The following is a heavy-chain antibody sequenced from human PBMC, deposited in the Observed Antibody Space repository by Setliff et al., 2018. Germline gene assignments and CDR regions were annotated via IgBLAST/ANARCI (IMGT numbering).Heavy chain of an antibody. Sequence: SETLSLTCTVSGGSISTSNYHWGWVRQPPGKGLEWIANIYLNGDTVKQPFPKSRVTISIDTSKNQFSLGLSSVIVADTATYYCVRVRVVQGYYEFDSWGQGALVTVSS. D-gene: IGHD3-16*01. CDR2: IYLNGDT. CDR3: VRVRVVQGYYEFDS. CDR1: GGSISTSNYH. J-gene: IGHJ4*02. V-gene: IGHV4-39*07.